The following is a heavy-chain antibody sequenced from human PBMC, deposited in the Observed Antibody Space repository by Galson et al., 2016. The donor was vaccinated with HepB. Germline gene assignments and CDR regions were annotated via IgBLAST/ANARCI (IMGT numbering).Heavy chain of an antibody. CDR3: ARIRLETTMVGDWFDP. V-gene: IGHV2-70*11. J-gene: IGHJ5*02. D-gene: IGHD5-18*01. CDR1: GFSLSTSRMC. CDR2: IDWDGDK. Sequence: PALVKPTQTLTLTCTFSGFSLSTSRMCVSWIRQPPGKALEWLARIDWDGDKYYTTSLKTRLTISKDTSKNQVVLTMTNMDPVDTATYYCARIRLETTMVGDWFDPWGQGTLVTVSS.